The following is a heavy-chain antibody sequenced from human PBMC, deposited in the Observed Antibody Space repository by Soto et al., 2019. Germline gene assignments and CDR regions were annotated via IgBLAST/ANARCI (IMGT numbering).Heavy chain of an antibody. D-gene: IGHD6-6*01. J-gene: IGHJ4*02. CDR1: GFTFSSYG. V-gene: IGHV3-30*18. Sequence: QVQLVESGGGVVQPGRSLRLSCAASGFTFSSYGIHWVRQAPGKGLEWVAVISYDGSNKYYADSVKGRFTISRDNSKNTLYLQMNSLRAEDMAVYYCAKDQGADRPTPIGYWGQGTLVTVSS. CDR3: AKDQGADRPTPIGY. CDR2: ISYDGSNK.